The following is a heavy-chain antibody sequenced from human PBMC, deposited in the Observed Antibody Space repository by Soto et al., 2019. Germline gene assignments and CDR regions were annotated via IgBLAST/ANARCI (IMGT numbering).Heavy chain of an antibody. J-gene: IGHJ3*02. CDR1: GGSISSGGYY. V-gene: IGHV4-31*03. D-gene: IGHD4-17*01. Sequence: SETLSLTCTVSGGSISSGGYYWSWIRQHPGKGLEWIGYIYYSGSTYYNPSLKSRVTISVDTSKNQFSLKLSSVTAADTAVYYCARDRPTTVTTWAAFDIWGQGTMVTVSS. CDR2: IYYSGST. CDR3: ARDRPTTVTTWAAFDI.